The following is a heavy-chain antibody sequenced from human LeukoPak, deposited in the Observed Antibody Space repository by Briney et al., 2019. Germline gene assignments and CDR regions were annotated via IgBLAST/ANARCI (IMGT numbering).Heavy chain of an antibody. V-gene: IGHV4-34*01. CDR1: CGAFSGFY. CDR2: NKHSGST. J-gene: IGHJ3*02. Sequence: KPSGTPSPTRAVYCGAFSGFYWGWVRQPPREGREGVGGNKHSGSTNYNPSLKSRVNISVDTSKNQFSLKLTSVTAADTAVYYCARGGLMVYAVRVQNDAFDIWGQGTMVTVSS. CDR3: ARGGLMVYAVRVQNDAFDI. D-gene: IGHD2-8*01.